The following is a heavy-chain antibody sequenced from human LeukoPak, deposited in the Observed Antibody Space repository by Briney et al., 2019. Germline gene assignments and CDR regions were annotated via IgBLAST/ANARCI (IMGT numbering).Heavy chain of an antibody. Sequence: GGPLRLTCVVSGFTFRDHYMAWIRQAPGQGLEWIAYNGTRGRPLYFADSVKGRISASRDDGVNSLFLQMEGLTVEDTAIYYCARRALGPIGAFDHWGQGALVTVSS. CDR1: GFTFRDHY. J-gene: IGHJ4*02. D-gene: IGHD3-10*01. CDR3: ARRALGPIGAFDH. V-gene: IGHV3-11*01. CDR2: NGTRGRPL.